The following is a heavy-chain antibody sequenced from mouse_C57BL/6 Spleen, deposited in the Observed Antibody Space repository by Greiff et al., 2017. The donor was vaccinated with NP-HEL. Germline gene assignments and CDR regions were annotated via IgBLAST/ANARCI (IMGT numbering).Heavy chain of an antibody. D-gene: IGHD1-1*01. CDR3: AFYGSSYVYFDY. Sequence: VQLQQSGAELVKPGASVKLSCTASGFNIKDYYMHWVKQRTEQGLEWIGRIDPEDGATKYAPKFQGKATITADTSSNTAYLQLSSLTSEDTAVYYCAFYGSSYVYFDYWGQGTTLTVSS. CDR1: GFNIKDYY. CDR2: IDPEDGAT. V-gene: IGHV14-2*01. J-gene: IGHJ2*01.